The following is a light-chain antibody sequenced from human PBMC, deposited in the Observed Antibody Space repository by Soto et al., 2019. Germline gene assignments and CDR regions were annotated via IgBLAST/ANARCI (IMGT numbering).Light chain of an antibody. CDR1: QGISSY. CDR3: QRYNSVPNT. J-gene: IGKJ3*01. V-gene: IGKV1-27*01. Sequence: DIQMTQSPSSLSASVGDRVTITCRASQGISSYLAWYQQKPWKVPKLMIDGASTLHSGVTARFSGSGSGTDFTLTINSLQPEDVASYYCQRYNSVPNTFGPGTKVDIK. CDR2: GAS.